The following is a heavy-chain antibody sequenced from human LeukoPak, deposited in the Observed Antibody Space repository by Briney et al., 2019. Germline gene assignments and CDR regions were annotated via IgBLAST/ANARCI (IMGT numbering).Heavy chain of an antibody. D-gene: IGHD6-13*01. V-gene: IGHV3-30*02. CDR1: GFTFSSYG. J-gene: IGHJ4*02. Sequence: GGSLRLSCAAPGFTFSSYGMHWVRQAPGKGLEWVAFIRYDGSNKYYADSVKGRFTISRDNSKNTLYLQMNSLRAEDTAVYYCAKDSDSSTPDSTDYWGQGTLVTVSS. CDR2: IRYDGSNK. CDR3: AKDSDSSTPDSTDY.